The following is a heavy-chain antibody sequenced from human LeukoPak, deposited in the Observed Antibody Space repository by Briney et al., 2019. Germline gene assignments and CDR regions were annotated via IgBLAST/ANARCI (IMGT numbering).Heavy chain of an antibody. CDR1: GYSFTSYW. CDR2: IYPGDSDT. Sequence: KVSCKGSGYSFTSYWIGWVRQMPGKGLEWMGIIYPGDSDTRYSPSFQGQVTISADKSISTAYLQWSSLKASDTAMYYCARQFRRYSSGWYTNGDYWGQGTLVTVSS. CDR3: ARQFRRYSSGWYTNGDY. V-gene: IGHV5-51*01. D-gene: IGHD6-19*01. J-gene: IGHJ4*02.